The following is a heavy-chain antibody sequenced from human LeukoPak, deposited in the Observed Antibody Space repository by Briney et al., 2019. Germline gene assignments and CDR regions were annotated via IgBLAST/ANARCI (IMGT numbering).Heavy chain of an antibody. Sequence: SETLSLTRAVYGGSLTGYYWSWLRQPPGKGLEWIGEINHSGSTNYNPSLKSRVTISVDTSKNQFSLKLSSVTAADTAVYYCAVVTLTGWTFDPWGQGTLVTVSS. V-gene: IGHV4-34*01. J-gene: IGHJ5*02. D-gene: IGHD4-23*01. CDR1: GGSLTGYY. CDR2: INHSGST. CDR3: AVVTLTGWTFDP.